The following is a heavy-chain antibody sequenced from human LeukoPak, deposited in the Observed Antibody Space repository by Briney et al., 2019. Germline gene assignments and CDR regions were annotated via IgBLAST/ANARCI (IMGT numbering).Heavy chain of an antibody. CDR3: AREGLYGGYEYNWFDP. V-gene: IGHV3-21*01. J-gene: IGHJ5*02. D-gene: IGHD5-12*01. CDR2: ISSSSSYI. CDR1: GFTFSSYS. Sequence: PGGSLRLSCAASGFTFSSYSMNWVRQAPGKGLEWVSSISSSSSYIYYADSVKGRFTISRDNAKNSLYLQMNSLRAEDTAVYYCAREGLYGGYEYNWFDPWGQGTLVTVSS.